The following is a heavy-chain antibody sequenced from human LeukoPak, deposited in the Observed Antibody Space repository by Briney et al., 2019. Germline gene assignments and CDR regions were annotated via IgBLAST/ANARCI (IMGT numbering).Heavy chain of an antibody. Sequence: SETLSLTCTVSGGSISSGGYYWSWIRQHPGKGLEWIGYIYYSGSTYYNPSLKSRVTIPVDTSKNQFSLKLSSVTAADTAVYYCARVQLLYGDYPGHAFDIWGQGTMVTVSS. CDR2: IYYSGST. CDR3: ARVQLLYGDYPGHAFDI. D-gene: IGHD4-17*01. CDR1: GGSISSGGYY. V-gene: IGHV4-31*03. J-gene: IGHJ3*02.